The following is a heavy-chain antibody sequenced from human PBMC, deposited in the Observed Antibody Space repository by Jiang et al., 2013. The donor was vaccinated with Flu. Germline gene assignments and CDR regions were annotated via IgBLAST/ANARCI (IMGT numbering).Heavy chain of an antibody. CDR3: ATPKDHTVVVPAAHPHFHF. V-gene: IGHV3-30*02. CDR2: IRYDGTNK. J-gene: IGHJ4*02. D-gene: IGHD2-2*01. CDR1: GLGFSRYG. Sequence: VQLLESGGGVVQPGGSLRLSCVASGLGFSRYGVHWVRQAPGKGLEWVTFIRYDGTNKYFAASVKGRFTISRDNAKNTVYLQMNSLRPEDTAVYYCATPKDHTVVVPAAHPHFHFWGQGTLVTVSS.